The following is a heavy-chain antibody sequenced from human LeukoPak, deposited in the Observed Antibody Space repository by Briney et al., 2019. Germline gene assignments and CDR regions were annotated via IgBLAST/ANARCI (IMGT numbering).Heavy chain of an antibody. CDR3: ARSVTSGWSNFDY. D-gene: IGHD6-19*01. CDR2: INWKGNT. V-gene: IGHV3-20*04. CDR1: GFTLDDYG. Sequence: GGSLRLSCAASGFTLDDYGMSWVRQVPGKGLEWVSSINWKGNTGYADSVKGRFTISRNYASNSLYLQMNSLRAGDTAFYYCARSVTSGWSNFDYWGQGTLVTVSS. J-gene: IGHJ4*02.